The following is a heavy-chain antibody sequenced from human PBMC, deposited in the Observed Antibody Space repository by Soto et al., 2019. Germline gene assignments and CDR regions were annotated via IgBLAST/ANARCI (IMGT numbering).Heavy chain of an antibody. CDR1: VFTFSIYG. D-gene: IGHD3-10*01. Sequence: PGGSLRLSCAASVFTFSIYGMHWVRQAPGKGLEWVAVIWYDGSNKYYADSVKGRFTISRDNSKNTLYLQMNSLRAEDTAVYYCAKDRASNLYYGMDVWGQGTTVTVSS. CDR3: AKDRASNLYYGMDV. J-gene: IGHJ6*02. V-gene: IGHV3-33*06. CDR2: IWYDGSNK.